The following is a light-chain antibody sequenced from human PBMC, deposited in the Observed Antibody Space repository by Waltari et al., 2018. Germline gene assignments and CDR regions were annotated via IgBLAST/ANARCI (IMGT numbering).Light chain of an antibody. V-gene: IGLV1-44*01. CDR1: SSNMGGYD. J-gene: IGLJ2*01. CDR3: EAWDNILNGIL. CDR2: ENN. Sequence: QSVLTQPPSVSGYPGQRVSISCTGSSSNMGGYDVHWYQQLPGTAPKLLIFENNKRPSGVSDRFSGSKSATSASLTITGLQSEDEAEYYCEAWDNILNGILFGGGTRLTVL.